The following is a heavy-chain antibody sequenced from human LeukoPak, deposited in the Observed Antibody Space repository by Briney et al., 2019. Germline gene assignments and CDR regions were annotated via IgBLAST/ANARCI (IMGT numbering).Heavy chain of an antibody. D-gene: IGHD3-22*01. CDR1: GFTFSSYW. CDR2: IKQDGSEK. V-gene: IGHV3-7*01. CDR3: ARSPHLPLEYYYDSSGYWYYFDY. J-gene: IGHJ4*02. Sequence: GGSLRLSCAASGFTFSSYWMSWVRQAPGKGLEWVANIKQDGSEKYYVDSVKGRFTISRDNAKNSLYLQMNSLRAEDAAVYYCARSPHLPLEYYYDSSGYWYYFDYWGQGTLVTVSS.